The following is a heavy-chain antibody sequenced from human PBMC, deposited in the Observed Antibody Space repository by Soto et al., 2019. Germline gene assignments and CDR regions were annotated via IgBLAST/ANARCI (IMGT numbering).Heavy chain of an antibody. D-gene: IGHD4-17*01. CDR2: IYYSGST. CDR1: GGSISSYY. V-gene: IGHV4-59*01. CDR3: ARDLYGDFYMDV. J-gene: IGHJ6*03. Sequence: SETLSLTCTVSGGSISSYYWSWIRQPPGKGLEWIGYIYYSGSTNYNPSLKSRVTISVDTSKNQFSLKLSSVTAADTAVYYCARDLYGDFYMDVWGKGTTVTVSS.